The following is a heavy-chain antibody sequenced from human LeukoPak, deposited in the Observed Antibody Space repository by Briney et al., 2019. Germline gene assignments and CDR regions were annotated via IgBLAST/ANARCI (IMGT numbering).Heavy chain of an antibody. Sequence: ASVKVSCKVSGYTLTELSMHWVRQAPGKGLEWMGGFDPEDGETIYAQKFQGRVTMTEDTSTDTAYMELSSLRSEDTAVYYCATRHGLGRSHDAFDIWGQGTMVTVSS. J-gene: IGHJ3*02. D-gene: IGHD3-10*01. CDR1: GYTLTELS. V-gene: IGHV1-24*01. CDR3: ATRHGLGRSHDAFDI. CDR2: FDPEDGET.